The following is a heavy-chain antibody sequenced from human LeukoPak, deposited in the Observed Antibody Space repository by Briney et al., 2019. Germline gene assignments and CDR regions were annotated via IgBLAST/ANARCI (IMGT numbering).Heavy chain of an antibody. J-gene: IGHJ4*02. CDR3: ARLEWLRFGRAQNDY. V-gene: IGHV4-34*01. Sequence: SETLSLTCAVYGGSFSGYYWSWIRQPPGKGLEWIGEINHSGSTNYNLSLKSRVTISVDTSKNQFSLKLSSVTAADTAVYYCARLEWLRFGRAQNDYWGQGTLVTVSS. CDR2: INHSGST. D-gene: IGHD5-12*01. CDR1: GGSFSGYY.